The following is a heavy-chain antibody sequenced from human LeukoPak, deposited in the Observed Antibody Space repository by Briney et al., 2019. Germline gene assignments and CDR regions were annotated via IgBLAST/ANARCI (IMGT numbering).Heavy chain of an antibody. V-gene: IGHV3-21*01. D-gene: IGHD2/OR15-2a*01. J-gene: IGHJ4*02. CDR2: ISITGYYI. CDR3: TRGLVSSEYPPTFVPDF. Sequence: GGSLRLSCAASGFTFKKYAMNWVRQAPGKGLEWVSSISITGYYINDADSVKGRFTISRDNSKNSLYLQMNSLRDEDTAVYYCTRGLVSSEYPPTFVPDFWGQGTLVTVSS. CDR1: GFTFKKYA.